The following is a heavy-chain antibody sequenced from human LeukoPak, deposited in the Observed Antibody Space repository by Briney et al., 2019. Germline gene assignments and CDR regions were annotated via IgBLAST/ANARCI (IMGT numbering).Heavy chain of an antibody. J-gene: IGHJ4*02. CDR2: ISFDGSNK. Sequence: PGGSLRLSCAASGFTFRAYDMHWVRQAPGKGLEWVAVISFDGSNKYYADSVKGRFTISRDNSKNTLYLQMNSLRAEDTAVYYCAKEVGITTAGLVAFEDWGQGALVTVSS. V-gene: IGHV3-30*18. CDR3: AKEVGITTAGLVAFED. CDR1: GFTFRAYD. D-gene: IGHD6-13*01.